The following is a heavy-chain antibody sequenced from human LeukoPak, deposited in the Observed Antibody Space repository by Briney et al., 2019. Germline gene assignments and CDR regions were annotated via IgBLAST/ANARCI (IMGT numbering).Heavy chain of an antibody. CDR1: GFTFDDYA. D-gene: IGHD3-16*01. V-gene: IGHV3-9*03. Sequence: PGGSLRPSCAASGFTFDDYAMHWVRQAPGKGLEWVSGISWNSDSIDYADSVKSRFTISRDNAKKSLYLQMNSLRAEDMALYYCAKGGGGRLIYYYYMDVWGKGTTVTVSS. J-gene: IGHJ6*03. CDR2: ISWNSDSI. CDR3: AKGGGGRLIYYYYMDV.